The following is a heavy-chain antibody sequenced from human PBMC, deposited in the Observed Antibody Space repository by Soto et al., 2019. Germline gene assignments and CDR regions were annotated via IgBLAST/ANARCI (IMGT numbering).Heavy chain of an antibody. J-gene: IGHJ3*02. Sequence: GGSLRLSCAASGFTFSSYSMNWVRQAPGKGLEWVSSISSSSSYIYYADSVKGRFTISRDNAKNSLYLQMNSLRAEDTAVYYCARAVKQWLDAFDIWGQGTMVTVSS. CDR3: ARAVKQWLDAFDI. CDR1: GFTFSSYS. D-gene: IGHD6-19*01. CDR2: ISSSSSYI. V-gene: IGHV3-21*01.